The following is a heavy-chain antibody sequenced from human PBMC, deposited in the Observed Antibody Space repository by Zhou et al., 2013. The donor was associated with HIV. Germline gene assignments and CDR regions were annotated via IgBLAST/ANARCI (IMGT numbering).Heavy chain of an antibody. J-gene: IGHJ2*01. D-gene: IGHD3-22*01. V-gene: IGHV4-4*07. CDR1: GGSISNYY. Sequence: QVQLQESGPGLVKPSETLSLTCTVSGGSISNYYWSWIRQPAGKGLEWIGRIYTSGSTNYNPSLKSRVTMSVDTSNNQFSLKLSSVTAADTAVYYCARDRDYYDRTGYYYWYFDLWAVAPWSLSPQ. CDR3: ARDRDYYDRTGYYYWYFDL. CDR2: IYTSGST.